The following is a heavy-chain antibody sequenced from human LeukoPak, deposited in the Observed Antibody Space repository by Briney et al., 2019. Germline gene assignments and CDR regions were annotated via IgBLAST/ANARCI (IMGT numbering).Heavy chain of an antibody. Sequence: GGSLRLSCAASGFTFSSCGIHWVRQAPGKGLEWVSVISNDGSNKYYADSVKGRFTISRDNSKNTVYLQMSSLRGEDTAVYYCARDRGKSSPSCQLDYWGQGTLVTVSS. D-gene: IGHD2-2*01. J-gene: IGHJ4*02. CDR2: ISNDGSNK. V-gene: IGHV3-30*03. CDR1: GFTFSSCG. CDR3: ARDRGKSSPSCQLDY.